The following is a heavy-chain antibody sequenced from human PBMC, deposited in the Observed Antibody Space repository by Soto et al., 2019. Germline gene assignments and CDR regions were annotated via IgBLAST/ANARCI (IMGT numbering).Heavy chain of an antibody. CDR3: ARGLITGSHYSGGWYYFDS. D-gene: IGHD6-19*01. CDR2: INHSGSA. CDR1: GESFSGYI. V-gene: IGHV4-34*01. J-gene: IGHJ4*02. Sequence: SETLSLTCAVYGESFSGYIWTWIRQTPGKGLQWIGQINHSGSASYNPSLKSRVTISVHTSNSQFSLELSSVTAADTAVYYCARGLITGSHYSGGWYYFDSWGQGPQVTAPQ.